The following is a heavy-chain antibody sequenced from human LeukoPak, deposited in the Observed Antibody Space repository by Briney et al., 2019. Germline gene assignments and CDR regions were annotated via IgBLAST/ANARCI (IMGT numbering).Heavy chain of an antibody. CDR1: AYTFSNSY. CDR2: INPSAGST. CDR3: ARSNTAVTGINY. D-gene: IGHD6-19*01. J-gene: IGHJ4*02. V-gene: IGHV1-46*01. Sequence: ASVKVSCKASAYTFSNSYIHWVRQAPGQGLEWVGIINPSAGSTSYAQKLQGRITMSRDTTTSTVYVELRSLRSEDTAVYYCARSNTAVTGINYWGQGTLVTVSS.